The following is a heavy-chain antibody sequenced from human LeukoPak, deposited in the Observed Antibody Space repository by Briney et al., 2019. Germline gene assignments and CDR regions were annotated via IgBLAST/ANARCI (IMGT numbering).Heavy chain of an antibody. CDR1: GYTFTSYY. D-gene: IGHD3-22*01. Sequence: ASVKVSCKASGYTFTSYYMHWVRQAPGQGLEWMGIINPSGGSTSYAQKFQGRVTMTRDTSTSTVYMELGSLRSEDTAVYYCARDGSPGLVNYYDSSGYWGLWFDPWGQGTLVTVSS. J-gene: IGHJ5*02. CDR2: INPSGGST. V-gene: IGHV1-46*01. CDR3: ARDGSPGLVNYYDSSGYWGLWFDP.